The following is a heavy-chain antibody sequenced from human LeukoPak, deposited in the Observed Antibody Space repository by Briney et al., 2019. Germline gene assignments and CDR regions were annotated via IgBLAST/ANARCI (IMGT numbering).Heavy chain of an antibody. Sequence: PGGSLRLSCAASTVIFRKYWMGWARQAPGKGLEWVANIAHDGSVKWYVDSVKGRFIISRDNARDSLYVQMNGLRVEDTAIYYCAFFVREPQNWGQGTLVTVSS. D-gene: IGHD3-10*02. J-gene: IGHJ1*01. V-gene: IGHV3-7*01. CDR1: TVIFRKYW. CDR3: AFFVREPQN. CDR2: IAHDGSVK.